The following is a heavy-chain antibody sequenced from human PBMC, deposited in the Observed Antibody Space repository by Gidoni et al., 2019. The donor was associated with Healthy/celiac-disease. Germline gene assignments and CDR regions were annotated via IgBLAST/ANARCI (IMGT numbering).Heavy chain of an antibody. D-gene: IGHD6-13*01. CDR1: GYSFTSYW. V-gene: IGHV5-51*01. CDR2: IYPGDSDT. J-gene: IGHJ3*02. Sequence: VQLVQSGAEVKKPGESLKISCKGSGYSFTSYWIGWVRQMPGKGLEWRGIIYPGDSDTRYSPSFQGQVTISADKSISTAYLQWSSLKASDTAMYYCARHKVAAAGINDAFDIWGQGTMVTVSS. CDR3: ARHKVAAAGINDAFDI.